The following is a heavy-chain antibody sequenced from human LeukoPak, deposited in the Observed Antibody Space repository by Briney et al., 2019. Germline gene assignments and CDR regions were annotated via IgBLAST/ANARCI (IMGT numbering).Heavy chain of an antibody. CDR1: GGSFSGYY. V-gene: IGHV4-34*01. J-gene: IGHJ2*01. CDR2: INYSGST. Sequence: SETLSLTCAVYGGSFSGYYWSWIRQPPGKGLEWMGEINYSGSTNYNPSLESRGTISVDTSKNQFSLKLSSVTAADTAVYYCSRGRRDGYTGPWYFDLWGRGTLVTVSS. D-gene: IGHD5-24*01. CDR3: SRGRRDGYTGPWYFDL.